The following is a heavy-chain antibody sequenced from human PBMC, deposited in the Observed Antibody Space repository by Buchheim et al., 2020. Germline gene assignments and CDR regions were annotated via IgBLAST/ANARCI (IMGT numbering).Heavy chain of an antibody. CDR2: IWYDGSNK. V-gene: IGHV3-33*08. Sequence: VQLVESGGGLVQPGGSLRLSCAASGFTFSSYWMHWVRQAPGKGLEWVAVIWYDGSNKYYAASVKGRFTISRDNSKNTLYLQMNRLRADDTAVYYCAGEEVLAVAEKTPLNYYYYGMDVWGQGTT. J-gene: IGHJ6*02. D-gene: IGHD6-19*01. CDR1: GFTFSSYW. CDR3: AGEEVLAVAEKTPLNYYYYGMDV.